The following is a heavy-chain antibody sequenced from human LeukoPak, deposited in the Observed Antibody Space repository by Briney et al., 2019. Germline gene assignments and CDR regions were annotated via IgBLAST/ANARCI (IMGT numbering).Heavy chain of an antibody. CDR2: ISSSSSYI. D-gene: IGHD1-1*01. J-gene: IGHJ6*03. V-gene: IGHV3-21*01. CDR3: ARAAGGWNLDPYYYYYYMDV. Sequence: GGSLRLSCAASGFTFSSYSMNWVRQAPGKGLEWVSSISSSSSYIYYADSVKGRFTISRDNAKNSLYLQMNSLRAEDTAVYYCARAAGGWNLDPYYYYYYMDVWGKGTTVTVSS. CDR1: GFTFSSYS.